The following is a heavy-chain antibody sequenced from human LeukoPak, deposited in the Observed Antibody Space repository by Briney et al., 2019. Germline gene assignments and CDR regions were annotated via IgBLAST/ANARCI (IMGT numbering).Heavy chain of an antibody. CDR1: GYTFTGYY. V-gene: IGHV1-2*02. Sequence: VASVKVSCKASGYTFTGYYMHWVRQAPGQGLEWMGWINPNSGGTNYAQKFQGRVTMTRDTSISTAYMELSRLRSDDTAVYYCARSPYSNDAFDIWGQGTMVTVSS. CDR3: ARSPYSNDAFDI. D-gene: IGHD5-18*01. CDR2: INPNSGGT. J-gene: IGHJ3*02.